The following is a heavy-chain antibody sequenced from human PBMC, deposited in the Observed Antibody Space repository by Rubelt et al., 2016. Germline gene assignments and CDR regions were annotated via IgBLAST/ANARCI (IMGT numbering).Heavy chain of an antibody. CDR3: ARPCEQQSSWFDP. V-gene: IGHV4-39*01. Sequence: QLQLQESGPGLVKPSETLSLTCTVSGGSISSRSYYWGWIRQHPGKGLEWFGSIYYSGSTYYTPSLKSRVTIYGDTSKNQFALKLSSGTAADTAVYYCARPCEQQSSWFDPWGQGTLVTVSS. J-gene: IGHJ5*02. D-gene: IGHD6-13*01. CDR1: GGSISSRSYY. CDR2: IYYSGST.